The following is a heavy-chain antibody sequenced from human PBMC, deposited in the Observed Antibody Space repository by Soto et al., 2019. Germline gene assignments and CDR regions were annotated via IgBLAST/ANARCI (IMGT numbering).Heavy chain of an antibody. CDR3: ARLYWSYYAGSGYLDQ. D-gene: IGHD3-22*01. J-gene: IGHJ4*02. Sequence: QMQLQESGPGLVRPSETLSLTCTVSGASINNGDYYWIWIRQTPGKGLEWVGYIYVTGTTYYNPSLKTRLAISIDRSKSQFSLRLTSVTAADTAVYYCARLYWSYYAGSGYLDQWGQGTLVTVSS. CDR2: IYVTGTT. CDR1: GASINNGDYY. V-gene: IGHV4-30-4*01.